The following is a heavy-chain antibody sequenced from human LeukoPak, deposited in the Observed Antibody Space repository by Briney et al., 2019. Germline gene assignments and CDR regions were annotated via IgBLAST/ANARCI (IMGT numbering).Heavy chain of an antibody. J-gene: IGHJ4*02. V-gene: IGHV3-7*01. CDR1: GFTFSSYA. CDR2: IKQDGSEK. D-gene: IGHD4-17*01. Sequence: RPGGSLRLSCAASGFTFSSYAMSWVRQAPGKGLEWVANIKQDGSEKYYVDSVKGRFTISRDNAKNSLYLQMNSLRAEDTAVYYCARDDYGDYSEELFDYWGQGTLVTVSS. CDR3: ARDDYGDYSEELFDY.